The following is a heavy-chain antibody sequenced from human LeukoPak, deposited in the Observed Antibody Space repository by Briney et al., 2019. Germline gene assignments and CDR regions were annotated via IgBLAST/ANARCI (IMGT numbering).Heavy chain of an antibody. J-gene: IGHJ5*02. CDR2: TYYSGTT. Sequence: TSETLSLTCSVSGGSINSPNHDWAWIRQPPGQGLEWIGSTYYSGTTYYNLSLKSRVTLSVDTSQNQFSLKLSSVTAADTAIYFCARSLGANTWVGNWFDPWGQGTLVTVSP. V-gene: IGHV4-39*01. CDR3: ARSLGANTWVGNWFDP. CDR1: GGSINSPNHD. D-gene: IGHD3-10*01.